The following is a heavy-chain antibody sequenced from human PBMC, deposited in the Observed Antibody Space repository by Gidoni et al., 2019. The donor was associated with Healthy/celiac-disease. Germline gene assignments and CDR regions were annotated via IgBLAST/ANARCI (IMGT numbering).Heavy chain of an antibody. J-gene: IGHJ3*02. D-gene: IGHD3-9*01. V-gene: IGHV4-39*02. CDR2: TYYSGST. CDR1: GGSISSSRYY. CDR3: AREARYYDILTGYSSDAFDI. Sequence: QLQLQESGPGLVKPSETLSLPCTVSGGSISSSRYYWGWIRQPPGKGLEWIGSTYYSGSTYYNPSLKSRVTISIDTSKNQFSLKLSSVTAAETAVYYCAREARYYDILTGYSSDAFDIWGQGTMVTVSS.